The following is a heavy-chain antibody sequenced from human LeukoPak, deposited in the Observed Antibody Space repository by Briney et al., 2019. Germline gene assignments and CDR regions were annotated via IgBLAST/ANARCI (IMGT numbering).Heavy chain of an antibody. CDR1: GFTFSSYA. CDR2: ISGSGGST. D-gene: IGHD2-15*01. J-gene: IGHJ4*02. CDR3: AKVPNCSGGSCYYHSTGYFDY. Sequence: GGSLRLSCAASGFTFSSYAMSWVRQAPGKGLEWVSAISGSGGSTYYADSVKGRFTISRDNSKNKLYLQMNSLRAEDTAVYYCAKVPNCSGGSCYYHSTGYFDYWGQGTLVTVSS. V-gene: IGHV3-23*01.